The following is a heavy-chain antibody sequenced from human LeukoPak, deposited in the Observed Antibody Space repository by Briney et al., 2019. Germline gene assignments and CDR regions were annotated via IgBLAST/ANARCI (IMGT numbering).Heavy chain of an antibody. CDR3: ARVRSSSWIFDY. CDR1: GGSFSGYY. J-gene: IGHJ4*02. D-gene: IGHD6-13*01. V-gene: IGHV4-34*09. Sequence: SETLSLTCAVYGGSFSGYYWSWIRQPPGKGLEWIGYIYYSGSTYYNPSLKSRVTISVDTSKNQFSLKLSSVTAADTAVYYCARVRSSSWIFDYWGQGTLVTVSS. CDR2: IYYSGST.